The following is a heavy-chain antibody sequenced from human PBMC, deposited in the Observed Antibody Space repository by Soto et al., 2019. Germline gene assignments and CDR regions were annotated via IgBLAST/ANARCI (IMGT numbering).Heavy chain of an antibody. CDR1: GFTFSSYS. CDR2: ISSSSSTI. D-gene: IGHD6-13*01. J-gene: IGHJ4*02. CDR3: ARDRYSSSWTKKYYFDY. V-gene: IGHV3-48*02. Sequence: EVQLVESGGGLVQPGGSLRLSCAASGFTFSSYSMNWVRQAPGKGLEWVSYISSSSSTIYYADSVKGRFTISRDNGKNSLYLQMNSLRDEDTAVYYCARDRYSSSWTKKYYFDYWGQGTLVTVAS.